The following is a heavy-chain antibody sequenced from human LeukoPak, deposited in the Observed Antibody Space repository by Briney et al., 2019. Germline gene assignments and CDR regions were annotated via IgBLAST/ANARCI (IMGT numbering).Heavy chain of an antibody. J-gene: IGHJ1*01. Sequence: ASVKVSCKASGYTFTGYYMHWVRQAPGQGLEWMGWINPNSGGTNYAQKFQGRVTMTRDTSISTAYMELSRLRSDDTAVYYCAAVYLNYDILTGYYSAEYFQHWGQGTLVTVSS. CDR3: AAVYLNYDILTGYYSAEYFQH. CDR1: GYTFTGYY. CDR2: INPNSGGT. D-gene: IGHD3-9*01. V-gene: IGHV1-2*02.